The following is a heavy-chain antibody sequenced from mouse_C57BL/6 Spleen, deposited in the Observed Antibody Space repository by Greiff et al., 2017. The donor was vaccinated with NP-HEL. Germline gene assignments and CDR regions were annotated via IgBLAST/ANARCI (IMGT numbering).Heavy chain of an antibody. CDR1: GYSFTGYY. J-gene: IGHJ2*01. V-gene: IGHV1-42*01. CDR2: INPSTGGT. D-gene: IGHD1-1*01. CDR3: ARSAPSTVVAPNFDY. Sequence: SGPELVKPGASVKISCKASGYSFTGYYMNWVKQSPEKSLEWIGEINPSTGGTTYNQKFKAKSTLTVDKSSSTAYMQLKSLTSEDSAVYYCARSAPSTVVAPNFDYWGQGTTLTVSS.